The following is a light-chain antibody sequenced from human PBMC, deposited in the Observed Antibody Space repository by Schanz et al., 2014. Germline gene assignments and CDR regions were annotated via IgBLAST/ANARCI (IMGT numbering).Light chain of an antibody. Sequence: EIVLTQSPATLSLSPGERATLSCRASQSISSYLAWYQQKPGQAPRLLIYGASTRATGIPARFSGSGSGTYFTLTISSLQSEDFAVYYCQQYDNWPPWTFGQGTKVELK. J-gene: IGKJ1*01. CDR1: QSISSY. V-gene: IGKV3-15*01. CDR2: GAS. CDR3: QQYDNWPPWT.